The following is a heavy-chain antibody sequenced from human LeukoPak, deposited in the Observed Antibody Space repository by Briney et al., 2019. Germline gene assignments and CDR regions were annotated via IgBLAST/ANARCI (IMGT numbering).Heavy chain of an antibody. CDR3: ARGEYSYGSFAYYYMDV. CDR1: GFTFSSYW. CDR2: INSDGSST. Sequence: KTGGSLRLSCVVSGFTFSSYWMSWVRQAPGKGLVWVSRINSDGSSTSYADSVKGRFTISRDNAKNTLYLQMNRLRAEDTAVYYCARGEYSYGSFAYYYMDVWGKGTTVTVSS. D-gene: IGHD5-18*01. J-gene: IGHJ6*03. V-gene: IGHV3-74*01.